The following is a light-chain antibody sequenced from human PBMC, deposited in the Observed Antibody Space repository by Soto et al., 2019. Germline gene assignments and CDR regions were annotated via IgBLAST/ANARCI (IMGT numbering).Light chain of an antibody. CDR2: GAS. V-gene: IGKV3-15*01. CDR3: QQYNNWPPMYT. Sequence: EIVMTQSPATLSVSPGERATLSCRASQSVSSNLAWYQQKPGQAPRLLIYGASTRATGIPARFSGSGSGTELTLTISSVKSEDFAAYYCQQYNNWPPMYTFGQGTKLEIK. J-gene: IGKJ2*01. CDR1: QSVSSN.